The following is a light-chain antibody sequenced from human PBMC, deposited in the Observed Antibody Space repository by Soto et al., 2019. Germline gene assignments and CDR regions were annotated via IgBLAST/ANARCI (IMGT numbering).Light chain of an antibody. CDR2: AAS. CDR1: QTVSSSY. CDR3: QLYGSYHIT. J-gene: IGKJ5*01. V-gene: IGKV3-20*01. Sequence: EILLTQSPCTLSLSPGERATLSCRASQTVSSSYFAWYQQKPGQAPSLLIYAASSRATGIPERFSGSGSGTDFTLTISRLEPEDFELYYCQLYGSYHITFGHGTRLEIK.